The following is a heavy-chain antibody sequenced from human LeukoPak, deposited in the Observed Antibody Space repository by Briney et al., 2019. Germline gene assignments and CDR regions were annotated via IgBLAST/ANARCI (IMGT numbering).Heavy chain of an antibody. CDR3: AKHNAYDSSGYSYHFDS. D-gene: IGHD3-22*01. Sequence: GGSLRLSCAASGFTFSSYGMHWVRQAPGKGLEWVAVISYDGSNKYYADSVKGRFTISRDHSKSTLYLQMNSLRAEDTAVYYCAKHNAYDSSGYSYHFDSWGQGTLVTVSS. V-gene: IGHV3-30*18. J-gene: IGHJ4*02. CDR1: GFTFSSYG. CDR2: ISYDGSNK.